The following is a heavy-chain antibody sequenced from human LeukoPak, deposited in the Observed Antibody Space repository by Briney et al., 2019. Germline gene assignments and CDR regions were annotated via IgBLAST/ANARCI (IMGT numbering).Heavy chain of an antibody. CDR1: GFTFDDYA. J-gene: IGHJ6*02. CDR2: ISGDGGST. V-gene: IGHV3-43*02. CDR3: AKDMGMVRGVISYGMDV. Sequence: GGSLRPSCAASGFTFDDYAMHWVRQAPGKGLEWVSRISGDGGSTYYADSVKGRFTISRDNSKNSMYLQMNSLRTEDTALYYCAKDMGMVRGVISYGMDVWGQGTTVTVSS. D-gene: IGHD3-10*01.